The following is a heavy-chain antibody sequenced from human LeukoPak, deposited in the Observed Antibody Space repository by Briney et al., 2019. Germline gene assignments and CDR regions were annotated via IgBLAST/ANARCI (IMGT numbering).Heavy chain of an antibody. CDR1: GFTFSSYA. Sequence: GGSLRLSCAASGFTFSSYAMHWVRQAPGKGLEWVAVISYDGSNKYYADSVKGRFTISRDNSKNTLYLQMNSLRAEDTAVYYCARGLHYYDSSGYSRWGQGTMVTVSS. CDR3: ARGLHYYDSSGYSR. J-gene: IGHJ3*01. D-gene: IGHD3-22*01. CDR2: ISYDGSNK. V-gene: IGHV3-30-3*01.